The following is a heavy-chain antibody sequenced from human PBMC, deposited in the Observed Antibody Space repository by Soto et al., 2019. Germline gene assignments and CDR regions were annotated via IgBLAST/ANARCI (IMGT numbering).Heavy chain of an antibody. CDR3: AKDSRIDFWSGYRKYYFDY. V-gene: IGHV3-9*01. J-gene: IGHJ4*02. CDR1: GFTFDDYA. CDR2: ISWNSGSI. Sequence: GGSLRLSCAASGFTFDDYAMHWVRQAPGKGLEWVSGISWNSGSIGYADSVKGRFTISRDNAKNSLYLQMNSLRAEDTALYYRAKDSRIDFWSGYRKYYFDYWGQGTLVTVSS. D-gene: IGHD3-3*01.